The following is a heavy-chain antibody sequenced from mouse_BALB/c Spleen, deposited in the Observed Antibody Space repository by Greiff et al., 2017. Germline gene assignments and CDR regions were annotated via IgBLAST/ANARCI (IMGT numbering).Heavy chain of an antibody. CDR2: ISYSGST. J-gene: IGHJ4*01. CDR3: ARKGVYYYGSSYDYAMDY. D-gene: IGHD1-1*01. CDR1: GYSITSYYA. V-gene: IGHV3-2*02. Sequence: EVQLQQSGPGLVKPSQSLSLTCTVTGYSITSYYAWNWLRQFPGNELEWMGYISYSGSTNYNPTLKSRISITRDTSKNQFFLQLNSVTTEDTATYYCARKGVYYYGSSYDYAMDYWGQGTSVTVSS.